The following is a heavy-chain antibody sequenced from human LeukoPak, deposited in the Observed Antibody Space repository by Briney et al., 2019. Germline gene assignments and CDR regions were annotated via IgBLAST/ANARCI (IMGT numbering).Heavy chain of an antibody. J-gene: IGHJ5*02. V-gene: IGHV1-69*13. CDR3: ARDPRIAVAGTNWFDP. D-gene: IGHD6-19*01. Sequence: ASVKVTCKASGGTFSSYAISWVRQAPGQGLEWMGGIIPIFGTANYAQKFQGRVTITADESTSTAYMELSSLRSEDTAVYYCARDPRIAVAGTNWFDPWGQGTLVTVSS. CDR2: IIPIFGTA. CDR1: GGTFSSYA.